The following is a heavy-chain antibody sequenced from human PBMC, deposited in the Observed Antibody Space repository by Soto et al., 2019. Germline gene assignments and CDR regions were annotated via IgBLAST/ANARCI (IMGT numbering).Heavy chain of an antibody. CDR2: ISRSSIYI. CDR3: AREELNF. Sequence: EVQLVESGGGLVKPGGSLRLSCAASGFTFSSFTMHWVRQAPGKGLEWVASISRSSIYIYYSDSLKGRVTTARDNAENSLYLQMDSLRAEDTDIYYCAREELNFCGQGTLVTVSS. J-gene: IGHJ4*02. V-gene: IGHV3-21*02. CDR1: GFTFSSFT. D-gene: IGHD1-7*01.